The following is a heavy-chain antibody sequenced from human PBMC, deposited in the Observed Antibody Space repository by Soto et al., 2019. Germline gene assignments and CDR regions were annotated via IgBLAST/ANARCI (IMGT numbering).Heavy chain of an antibody. CDR3: ARVKYYDFWSGPSGWFDP. CDR2: IYYSGST. D-gene: IGHD3-3*01. V-gene: IGHV4-31*03. CDR1: GGSISSGGYY. J-gene: IGHJ5*02. Sequence: QVQLQESGPGLVKPSQTLSLTCTVSGGSISSGGYYWSWIRQHPAKGLEWIGYIYYSGSTYYNPSLKSRVTISVDTSKNQFSLKLSSVTAADTAVYYCARVKYYDFWSGPSGWFDPWGQGTLVTVSS.